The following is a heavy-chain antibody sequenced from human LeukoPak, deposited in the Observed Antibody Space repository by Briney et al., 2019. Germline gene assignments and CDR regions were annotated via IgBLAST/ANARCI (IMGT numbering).Heavy chain of an antibody. CDR1: GFTFSTYG. Sequence: PGGFLRLSCAASGFTFSTYGMHWVRQAPGKGLEWVAFIRYDGNKKYYADSVKGRFTISRGNSKNTLYLQMNSMRAEDAAVYYCAKTPNRVVVPAAMPFDYWGQGTLVTVSS. D-gene: IGHD2-2*01. V-gene: IGHV3-30*02. CDR2: IRYDGNKK. CDR3: AKTPNRVVVPAAMPFDY. J-gene: IGHJ4*02.